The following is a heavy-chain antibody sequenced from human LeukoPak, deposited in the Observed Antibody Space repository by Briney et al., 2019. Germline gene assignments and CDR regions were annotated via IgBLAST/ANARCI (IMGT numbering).Heavy chain of an antibody. CDR2: IYYSGST. J-gene: IGHJ4*02. V-gene: IGHV4-30-4*01. D-gene: IGHD4-17*01. CDR3: ARAASTVTTRYGSFDY. Sequence: PSQTLSLTCTVSGGSISSGDYYWGWIRQPPGKGLEWIGYIYYSGSTYYNPSLKSRVTISVDTSKNQFSLKLSSVTAADTAVYYCARAASTVTTRYGSFDYWGQGTLVTVSS. CDR1: GGSISSGDYY.